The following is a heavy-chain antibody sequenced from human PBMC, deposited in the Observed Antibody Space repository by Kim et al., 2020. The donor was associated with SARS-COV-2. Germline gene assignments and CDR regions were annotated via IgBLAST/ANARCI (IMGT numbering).Heavy chain of an antibody. CDR3: AKVRATANDAFDI. J-gene: IGHJ3*02. D-gene: IGHD4-4*01. Sequence: GGSLRLSCAASGFTFDDYAMHWVRQAPGKGLEWVSGISWNSGSIGYADSVKGRFTISRDNAKNSLYLQMNSLRAEDTALYYCAKVRATANDAFDIWGQGTMVTVSS. CDR1: GFTFDDYA. V-gene: IGHV3-9*01. CDR2: ISWNSGSI.